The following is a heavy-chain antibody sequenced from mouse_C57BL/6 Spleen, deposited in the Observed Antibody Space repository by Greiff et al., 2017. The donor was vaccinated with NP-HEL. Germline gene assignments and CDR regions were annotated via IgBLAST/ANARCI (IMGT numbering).Heavy chain of an antibody. CDR2: IDPSDSYT. V-gene: IGHV1-69*01. J-gene: IGHJ2*01. CDR3: ARWYYGGFDY. Sequence: VKLQQPGAELVMPGASVKLSCKASGYTFTSYWMHWVKQRPGQGLEWIGEIDPSDSYTNYNQKFKGKSTLTVDKSSSTAYMQLSSLTSEDSAVYYCARWYYGGFDYWGQGTTLTVSS. D-gene: IGHD1-1*01. CDR1: GYTFTSYW.